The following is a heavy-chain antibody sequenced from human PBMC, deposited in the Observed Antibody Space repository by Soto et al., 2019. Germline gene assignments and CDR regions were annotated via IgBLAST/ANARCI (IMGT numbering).Heavy chain of an antibody. CDR3: ARVGGFAGLDY. J-gene: IGHJ4*02. CDR2: VYRTGST. D-gene: IGHD5-12*01. Sequence: SETLSLTCAVSGGSISTNNWWTWVRQAPGEGLEWIGEVYRTGSTNYNRSLKSRIAISIDKSKNRYSLSLTSVTAADTAVYYCARVGGFAGLDYWGQGTLVTVSS. V-gene: IGHV4-4*02. CDR1: GGSISTNNW.